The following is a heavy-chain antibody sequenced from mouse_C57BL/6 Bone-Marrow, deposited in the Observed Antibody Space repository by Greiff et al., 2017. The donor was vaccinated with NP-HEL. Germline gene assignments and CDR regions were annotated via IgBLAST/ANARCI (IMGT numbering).Heavy chain of an antibody. Sequence: QVQLQQSGAELMKPGASVKLSCKATGYTFTGYWIEWVKQRPGHGLEWIGEILPGSGSTNYHEKFKGKATFTADTSSNTAYMQLSSLTTEDSAIYYCASIFPLYYYASRYWYFDVWGTGPTVTVSS. V-gene: IGHV1-9*01. D-gene: IGHD1-1*01. J-gene: IGHJ1*03. CDR3: ASIFPLYYYASRYWYFDV. CDR1: GYTFTGYW. CDR2: ILPGSGST.